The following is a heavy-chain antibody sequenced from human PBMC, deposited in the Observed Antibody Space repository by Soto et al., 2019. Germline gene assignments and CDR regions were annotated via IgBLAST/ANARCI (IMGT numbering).Heavy chain of an antibody. V-gene: IGHV1-69*02. CDR2: IIPILGIA. CDR3: GSGAGTVTTANNY. D-gene: IGHD4-17*01. J-gene: IGHJ4*02. Sequence: SVKVSCKASGGTFSSYPISWVGQAPGQGLEWMGRIIPILGIANYAQKFQGRVTITADKSTSTAYMELSSLRSEDTAVYYCGSGAGTVTTANNYWGQGTLVTVSS. CDR1: GGTFSSYP.